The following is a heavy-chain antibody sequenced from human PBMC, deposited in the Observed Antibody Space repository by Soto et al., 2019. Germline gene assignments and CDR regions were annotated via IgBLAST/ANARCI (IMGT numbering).Heavy chain of an antibody. Sequence: QVQLVQSGAEVKKPGASLKVSCKASGYTFTTYGLSWVRQAPGQGLEWMGWISVYNGNTHYAQAFEGRVTMTTDTSTSTAYMELRSLRSDDTAVYYCARDREAARPGWFDPWGQGTLVTVSS. CDR3: ARDREAARPGWFDP. D-gene: IGHD6-6*01. CDR1: GYTFTTYG. J-gene: IGHJ5*02. V-gene: IGHV1-18*04. CDR2: ISVYNGNT.